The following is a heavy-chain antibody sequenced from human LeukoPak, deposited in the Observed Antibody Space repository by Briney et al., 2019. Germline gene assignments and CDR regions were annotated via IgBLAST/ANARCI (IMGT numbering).Heavy chain of an antibody. CDR1: GFTFSSFA. J-gene: IGHJ4*02. Sequence: PGGSLRLSCAASGFTFSSFAMSWVRQAPGKGLEWVSTISGSGLSTYYADSVKGRFTISRDISKNTLYLQMNSLRAEDTAVYYCARGSLLLPPCFDYWGQGTLVTVSS. CDR2: ISGSGLST. CDR3: ARGSLLLPPCFDY. D-gene: IGHD2-21*02. V-gene: IGHV3-23*01.